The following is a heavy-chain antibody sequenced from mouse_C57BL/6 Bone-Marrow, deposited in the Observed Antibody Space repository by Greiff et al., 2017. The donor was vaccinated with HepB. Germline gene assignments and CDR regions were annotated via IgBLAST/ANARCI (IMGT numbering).Heavy chain of an antibody. D-gene: IGHD2-3*01. CDR1: GYSITSGYY. V-gene: IGHV3-6*01. CDR2: ISYDGSN. CDR3: AILIYDGYYDY. Sequence: EVQRVESGPGLVKPSQSLSLTCSVTGYSITSGYYWNWIRQFPGNKLEWMGYISYDGSNNYNPSLKNRITITRDTSKNQFFLKLNSVTTEDTATYYCAILIYDGYYDYWGQGTTLTVSS. J-gene: IGHJ2*01.